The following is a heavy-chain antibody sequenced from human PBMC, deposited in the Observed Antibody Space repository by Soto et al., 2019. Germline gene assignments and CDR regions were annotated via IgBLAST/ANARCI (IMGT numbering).Heavy chain of an antibody. CDR3: AKDHVGGLVPSYYYMDV. CDR1: GCTFSSHA. Sequence: GGSLRLSWGAAGCTFSSHALSWIRQAQGKGLEWVSAISGSGGSTYYADSVKGRFTISRDNSKNTLYLQMNSLRAEDTAVYYCAKDHVGGLVPSYYYMDVWGKGTTVTVSS. J-gene: IGHJ6*03. CDR2: ISGSGGST. D-gene: IGHD3-9*01. V-gene: IGHV3-23*01.